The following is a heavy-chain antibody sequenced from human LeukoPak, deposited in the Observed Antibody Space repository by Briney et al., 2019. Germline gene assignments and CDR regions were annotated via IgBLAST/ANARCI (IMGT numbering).Heavy chain of an antibody. D-gene: IGHD3-10*01. CDR1: GFTFKNYV. CDR2: VSYDGSIK. J-gene: IGHJ4*02. V-gene: IGHV3-30*03. Sequence: PGGSLRLSCAASGFTFKNYVIHWVRQAPGKGLEWVAVVSYDGSIKYYADSVKGRFTISRDNSKNTLYLQMSSLRAEDTAVYYCAREGYYGSGTPSFDFWGQETLVTVSS. CDR3: AREGYYGSGTPSFDF.